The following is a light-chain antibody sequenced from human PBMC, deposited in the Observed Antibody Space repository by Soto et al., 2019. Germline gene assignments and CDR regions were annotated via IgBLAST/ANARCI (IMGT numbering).Light chain of an antibody. Sequence: DIQLTQSPSSLSASVGDRFTIAFRTSQNILTYLNWFQQKPGKAPKLLIYAASSLQSGVPSRFSGSGSGTDFTFTISSLQPEDFATYYCQQGSSFPWTFGQGTKVDIK. V-gene: IGKV1-39*01. J-gene: IGKJ1*01. CDR3: QQGSSFPWT. CDR1: QNILTY. CDR2: AAS.